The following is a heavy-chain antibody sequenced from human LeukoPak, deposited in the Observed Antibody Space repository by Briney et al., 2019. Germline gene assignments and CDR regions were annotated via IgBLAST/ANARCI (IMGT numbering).Heavy chain of an antibody. CDR3: ARVWTSAYAVDF. CDR2: ITDTSAYI. J-gene: IGHJ4*02. Sequence: GGSLRLSCAASGFIFSAYSMNWVRQAPGKGLEWVSSITDTSAYIKYAVSMKGRFTISRDNAKNSLYLQMNNLRAEDTAVYYCARVWTSAYAVDFWGQGILVTVSS. D-gene: IGHD5-12*01. V-gene: IGHV3-21*01. CDR1: GFIFSAYS.